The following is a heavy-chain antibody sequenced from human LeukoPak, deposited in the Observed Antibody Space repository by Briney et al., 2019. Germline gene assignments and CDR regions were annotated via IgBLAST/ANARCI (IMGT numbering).Heavy chain of an antibody. V-gene: IGHV4-59*01. Sequence: SSETLSLTCTVSGGSISSYYWSWIRQPPGKGLEWIGYIYYSGSTNYNPSLKSRVTISVDTSKNQFSLKLSSVTAADTAVYYCARGPDYDILTGYYNWFDPWGQGTLVTVSS. CDR1: GGSISSYY. J-gene: IGHJ5*02. CDR3: ARGPDYDILTGYYNWFDP. CDR2: IYYSGST. D-gene: IGHD3-9*01.